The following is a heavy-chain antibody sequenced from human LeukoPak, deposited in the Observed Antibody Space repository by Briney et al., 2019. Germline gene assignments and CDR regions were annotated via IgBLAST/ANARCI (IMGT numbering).Heavy chain of an antibody. V-gene: IGHV3-7*01. CDR3: ARLWGDATIYDL. CDR2: INRDGSVT. CDR1: QFTLSGFW. J-gene: IGHJ4*02. D-gene: IGHD5-12*01. Sequence: GESLKISCAASQFTLSGFWMSWVRQAPEKGLEWVATINRDGSVTHYVDSVKGRFTVSRDNAKNSLSLQANSLRVEDTAVYYCARLWGDATIYDLWGQGTLVTVSS.